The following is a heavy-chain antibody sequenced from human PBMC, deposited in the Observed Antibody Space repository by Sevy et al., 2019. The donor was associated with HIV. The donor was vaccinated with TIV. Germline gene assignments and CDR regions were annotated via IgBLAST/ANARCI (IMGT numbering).Heavy chain of an antibody. J-gene: IGHJ4*02. V-gene: IGHV1-18*01. Sequence: ASVKVSCKDSGYSFTCYGISWVRQAPGQGLEWMGWISTLNVNRNNAQKFQGRVTMTTDTSTSTAYMELRSLRSDDTAVYYCARDDCSSLSCHGSLLYWGQGTLVTVSS. CDR3: ARDDCSSLSCHGSLLY. CDR2: ISTLNVNR. D-gene: IGHD2-2*01. CDR1: GYSFTCYG.